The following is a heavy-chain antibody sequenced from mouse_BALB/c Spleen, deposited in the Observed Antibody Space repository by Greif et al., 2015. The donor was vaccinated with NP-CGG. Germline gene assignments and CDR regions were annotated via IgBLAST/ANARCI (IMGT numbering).Heavy chain of an antibody. J-gene: IGHJ2*01. Sequence: VQLQESGAELMKSGASVKISCKATGYTFSSYWIEWVKQRPGHGLEWIGEILPGSGSTNYNEKFKGKATFTADTSSNTAYMQLSSLTSEDSAVYYCAKTGTSRYFDYWGQGTTLTVSS. CDR2: ILPGSGST. CDR3: AKTGTSRYFDY. D-gene: IGHD4-1*01. V-gene: IGHV1-9*01. CDR1: GYTFSSYW.